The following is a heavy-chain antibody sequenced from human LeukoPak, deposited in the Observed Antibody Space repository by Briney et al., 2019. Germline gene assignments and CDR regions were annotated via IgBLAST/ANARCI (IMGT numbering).Heavy chain of an antibody. CDR1: GDFIRSYW. D-gene: IGHD1-26*01. J-gene: IGHJ4*02. V-gene: IGHV4-4*07. CDR3: ARQGYTASYYFLDF. CDR2: IYATGST. Sequence: SETLSLTCDVSGDFIRSYWWGWVRQPAGKGLEWIGRIYATGSTKFNPSLKSRLTMSMDTSTNKLSLKLSLKLTSVTAADTAVYFCARQGYTASYYFLDFWSQGTLVTLSP.